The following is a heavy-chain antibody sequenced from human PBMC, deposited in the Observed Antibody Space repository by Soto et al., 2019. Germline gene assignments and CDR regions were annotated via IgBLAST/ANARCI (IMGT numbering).Heavy chain of an antibody. CDR3: AREPYYYDSSGSTDAFDI. D-gene: IGHD3-22*01. CDR2: IIPIFGTA. J-gene: IGHJ3*02. CDR1: GGTFSSYA. Sequence: SVEVSCKASGGTFSSYAISWVRQAPGQGLEWMGGIIPIFGTANYAQKFQGRVTITADESTSTAYMELSSLRSEDTAVYYCAREPYYYDSSGSTDAFDIWGQGTMVTVSS. V-gene: IGHV1-69*13.